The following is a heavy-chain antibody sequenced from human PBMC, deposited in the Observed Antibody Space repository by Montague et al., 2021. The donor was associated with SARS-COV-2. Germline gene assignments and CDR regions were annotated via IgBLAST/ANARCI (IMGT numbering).Heavy chain of an antibody. Sequence: SETLSLTCTVSGDSISSCYWHWIRQPPGKGLEWIGYIYYSGSSNYNSSLKSRVTISVDTSKNQFFLNLSSVTAADTAVYYCARVKCLRGVFDYWGQGTLVTVSS. J-gene: IGHJ4*02. D-gene: IGHD3-10*01. CDR3: ARVKCLRGVFDY. V-gene: IGHV4-59*01. CDR2: IYYSGSS. CDR1: GDSISSCY.